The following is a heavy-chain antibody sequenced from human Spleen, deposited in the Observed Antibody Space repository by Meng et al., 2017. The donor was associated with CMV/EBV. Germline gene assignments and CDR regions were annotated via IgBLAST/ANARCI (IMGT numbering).Heavy chain of an antibody. CDR1: GGTFSSYT. D-gene: IGHD4-17*01. Sequence: SVKVSCKASGGTFSSYTISWVRQAPGQGLEWMGRIIPILGIANYAQKFQGRVTITADKSTSTAYMELSSLRSDDTAVYYCARGGDYGDFHDPFDYWGQGTLVTVSS. CDR3: ARGGDYGDFHDPFDY. V-gene: IGHV1-69*02. CDR2: IIPILGIA. J-gene: IGHJ4*02.